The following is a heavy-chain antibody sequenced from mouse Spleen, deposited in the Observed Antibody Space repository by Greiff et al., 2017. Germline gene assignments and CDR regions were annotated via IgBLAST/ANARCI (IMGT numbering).Heavy chain of an antibody. D-gene: IGHD1-1*02. V-gene: IGHV5-16*01. J-gene: IGHJ2*01. CDR1: GFTFSDYY. CDR3: ARASLYYYYFDY. Sequence: DVKLVESEGGLVQPGSSMKLSCTASGFTFSDYYMAWVRQVPEKGLEWVANINYDGSSTYYLDSLKSRFIISRDNAKNILYLQMSSLKSEDTATYYCARASLYYYYFDYWGQGTTLTVSS. CDR2: INYDGSST.